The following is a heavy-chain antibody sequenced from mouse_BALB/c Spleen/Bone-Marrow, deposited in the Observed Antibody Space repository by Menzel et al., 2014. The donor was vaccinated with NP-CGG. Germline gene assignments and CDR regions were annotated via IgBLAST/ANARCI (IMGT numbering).Heavy chain of an antibody. V-gene: IGHV1-7*01. J-gene: IGHJ3*01. CDR3: ARYYRYDGFAY. D-gene: IGHD2-14*01. CDR1: GYTFTSYW. Sequence: VQVVESGVELAKPGASVKMSCKASGYTFTSYWMHWVKQRPGQGLEWIGYINPSTGYTEYNQKFKDKATLTADKSSSTAYMQLSGLTSEDSAVYYCARYYRYDGFAYWGQGTLVTVSA. CDR2: INPSTGYT.